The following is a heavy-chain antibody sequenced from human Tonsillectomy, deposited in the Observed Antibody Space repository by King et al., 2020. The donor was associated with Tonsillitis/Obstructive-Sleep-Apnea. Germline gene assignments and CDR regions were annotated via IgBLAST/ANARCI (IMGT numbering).Heavy chain of an antibody. V-gene: IGHV1-46*01. Sequence: VQLVESGAEVKKPGASVKVSCKASGYTFTSYYMHWVRQAPGQGLEWKGIINPSGGSTRYAQKFQGRVTMTRDTSTSTVYMELSSLRSEDTAVYYCARGGGHCSSTSCYSDYYYYYYMDVWGKGTTVTVSS. CDR1: GYTFTSYY. CDR3: ARGGGHCSSTSCYSDYYYYYYMDV. J-gene: IGHJ6*03. CDR2: INPSGGST. D-gene: IGHD2-2*02.